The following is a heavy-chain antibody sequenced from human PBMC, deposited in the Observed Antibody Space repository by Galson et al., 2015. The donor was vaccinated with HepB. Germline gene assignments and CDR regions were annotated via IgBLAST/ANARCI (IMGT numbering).Heavy chain of an antibody. CDR1: GGSISSSNW. J-gene: IGHJ5*02. CDR2: IYHSGST. CDR3: ATHYGSGSYYRYNWFDP. Sequence: ETLSLTCSVSGGSISSSNWWSWVRQPPGKGLEWIGEIYHSGSTNYNPSLKSRVTISVDKSKNQFSLKLSSVTAADTAVYYCATHYGSGSYYRYNWFDPWGQGTLVTVSS. V-gene: IGHV4-4*02. D-gene: IGHD3-10*01.